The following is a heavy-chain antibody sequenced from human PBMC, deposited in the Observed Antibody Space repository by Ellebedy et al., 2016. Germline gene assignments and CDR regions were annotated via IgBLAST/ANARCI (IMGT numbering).Heavy chain of an antibody. CDR3: ARGHYDFWSGYFYDP. Sequence: ESLKISXAASGFTFSTYTMSWIRQPPGKGLEWIGEINHSGSTNYNPSLKSRVTISVDTSKNQFSLKLSSVTAADTAVYYCARGHYDFWSGYFYDPWGQGTLVTVSS. V-gene: IGHV4-34*01. CDR1: GFTFSTYT. D-gene: IGHD3-3*01. CDR2: INHSGST. J-gene: IGHJ5*02.